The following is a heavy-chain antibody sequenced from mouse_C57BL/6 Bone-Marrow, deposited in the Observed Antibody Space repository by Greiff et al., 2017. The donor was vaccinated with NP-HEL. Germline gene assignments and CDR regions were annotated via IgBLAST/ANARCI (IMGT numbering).Heavy chain of an antibody. V-gene: IGHV1-82*01. CDR2: IYPGDGDT. CDR1: GYAFSSSW. CDR3: ARLTTVVARGYFDV. Sequence: QVQLQQSGPELVKPGASVKISCKASGYAFSSSWMNWVKQRPGKGLEWIGRIYPGDGDTNYNGKFKGKATLTADKSSSTAYMQLSSLTSEDSAVYFCARLTTVVARGYFDVWGTGTTVTVSS. D-gene: IGHD1-1*01. J-gene: IGHJ1*03.